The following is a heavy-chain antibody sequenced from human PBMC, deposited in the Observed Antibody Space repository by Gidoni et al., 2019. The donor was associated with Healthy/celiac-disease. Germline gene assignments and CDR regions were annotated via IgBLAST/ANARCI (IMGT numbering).Heavy chain of an antibody. D-gene: IGHD4-17*01. Sequence: QVQLVQSGAEVKKPGSSVKVSCKASGGTFISYTISWVRQAPGQGLEWMGRIIPILGIANYAQKFQGRVTITADKSTSTAYMELSSLRSEDTAVYYCARGATVTTPFDYWGQGTLVTVSS. CDR2: IIPILGIA. CDR3: ARGATVTTPFDY. J-gene: IGHJ4*02. V-gene: IGHV1-69*02. CDR1: GGTFISYT.